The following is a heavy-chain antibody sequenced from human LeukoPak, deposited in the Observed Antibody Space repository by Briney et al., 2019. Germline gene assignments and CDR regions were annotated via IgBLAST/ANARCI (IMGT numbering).Heavy chain of an antibody. J-gene: IGHJ4*02. D-gene: IGHD1-26*01. CDR2: IYYSGST. CDR3: ARLSGSYYFDY. CDR1: GGSISSYY. Sequence: SETLSLTCTVSGGSISSYYWSWIRQAPGKGLEWIGYIYYSGSTNCNPSLKSRVTISVDTSKNQFSLKLSSVTAADTAVYYCARLSGSYYFDYWGQGTLVTVSS. V-gene: IGHV4-59*08.